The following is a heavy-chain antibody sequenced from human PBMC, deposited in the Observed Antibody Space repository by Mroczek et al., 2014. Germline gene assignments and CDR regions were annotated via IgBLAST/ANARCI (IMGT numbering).Heavy chain of an antibody. J-gene: IGHJ4*02. CDR1: GGSISSYY. CDR3: ARAVGATANFDY. D-gene: IGHD1-26*01. V-gene: IGHV4-59*01. Sequence: VQLVESGPGLVKPSETLSLTCTVSGGSISSYYWSWIRQPPGKGLEWIGYIYYSGSTNYNPSLKSRVTISVDTSKNQFSLKLSSVTAADTAVYYCARAVGATANFDYWGQGTLVTVSS. CDR2: IYYSGST.